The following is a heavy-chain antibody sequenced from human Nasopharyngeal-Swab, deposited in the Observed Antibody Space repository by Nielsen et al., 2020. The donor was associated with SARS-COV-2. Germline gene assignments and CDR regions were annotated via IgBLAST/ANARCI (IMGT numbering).Heavy chain of an antibody. D-gene: IGHD5-12*01. CDR3: ARGSPKRYSGYDFPSFDY. CDR2: IWYDGSNK. J-gene: IGHJ4*02. V-gene: IGHV3-33*01. Sequence: GGSLRLSSAASGFTFSSYGMHWVRQAPGKGLEWVAVIWYDGSNKYYADSVKGRFTISRDNSKNTLYLQMNSLRAEDTAVYYCARGSPKRYSGYDFPSFDYWGQGTLVTVSS. CDR1: GFTFSSYG.